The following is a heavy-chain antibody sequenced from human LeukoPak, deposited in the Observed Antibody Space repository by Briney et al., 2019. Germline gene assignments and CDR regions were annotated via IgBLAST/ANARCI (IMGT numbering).Heavy chain of an antibody. CDR1: GFTFSSYG. CDR3: ARDMSGSYEAFDY. Sequence: GRSLRLSCAASGFTFSSYGMHWVRQAPGKGLEWVAVIRYDGSNKYYADSVKGRFTISRDNSKNTLYLQMNSLRAEDTAVYYCARDMSGSYEAFDYWGQGTLVTVSS. D-gene: IGHD1-26*01. J-gene: IGHJ4*02. V-gene: IGHV3-33*01. CDR2: IRYDGSNK.